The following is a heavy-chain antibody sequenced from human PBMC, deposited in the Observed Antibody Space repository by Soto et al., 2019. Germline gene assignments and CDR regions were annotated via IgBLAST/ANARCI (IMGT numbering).Heavy chain of an antibody. D-gene: IGHD2-15*01. J-gene: IGHJ4*02. CDR3: AVSSPDIVVLPSSIYFTS. CDR1: GFSFENYA. V-gene: IGHV3-9*01. CDR2: LSWDRSTV. Sequence: GGSLRLSCAASGFSFENYAMHWVRQAPGKGLEWVSGLSWDRSTVAYADSVQGRFTISRDHAKNSVDLLMDSLRPDDTALYFCAVSSPDIVVLPSSIYFTSWGPGTQVTVSS.